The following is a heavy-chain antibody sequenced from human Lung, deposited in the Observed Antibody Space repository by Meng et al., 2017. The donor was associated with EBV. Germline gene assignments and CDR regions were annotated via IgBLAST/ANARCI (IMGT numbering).Heavy chain of an antibody. CDR1: GGSIRSGDYY. Sequence: QLPESGPGLVKPSQALSLTCTVSGGSIRSGDYYWSWIRQPPGKGLEWIGYIYYSGSTYYNPSLKSRVTISVDTSKNQFSLKLSSVTAADTAVYYCAREWCSGGSCYPDYWGQGTLVTVSS. CDR3: AREWCSGGSCYPDY. V-gene: IGHV4-30-4*01. CDR2: IYYSGST. J-gene: IGHJ4*02. D-gene: IGHD2-15*01.